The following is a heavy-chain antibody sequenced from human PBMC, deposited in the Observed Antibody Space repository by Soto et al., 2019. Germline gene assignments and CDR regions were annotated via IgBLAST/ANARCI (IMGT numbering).Heavy chain of an antibody. D-gene: IGHD3-9*01. CDR3: AKDPYYDILTGYPNWFDP. CDR1: GFTFSSYA. J-gene: IGHJ5*02. Sequence: EVQLLESGGGLVQPGGSLRLSCAASGFTFSSYAMSWVRQAPGKGLEWVSAISGSGGSTYYADSVKGRFTISRDNSKYTLYLQMNSLRAEDTAVYYCAKDPYYDILTGYPNWFDPWGQGTLVTVSS. CDR2: ISGSGGST. V-gene: IGHV3-23*01.